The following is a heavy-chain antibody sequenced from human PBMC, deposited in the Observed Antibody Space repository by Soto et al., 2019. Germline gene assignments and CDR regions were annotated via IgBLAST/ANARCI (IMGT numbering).Heavy chain of an antibody. V-gene: IGHV3-30*03. CDR1: EGHIIDYG. Sequence: RLWYAAAEGHIIDYGMRWVRKAPGKGLEWVAVISYDGNNRYYGDSVNGRFTISRDNSKNTVYLQMNSLRVEDTAVYYCASTWSGYYYFDSWGQGTLVTVSS. J-gene: IGHJ4*02. D-gene: IGHD3-3*01. CDR3: ASTWSGYYYFDS. CDR2: ISYDGNNR.